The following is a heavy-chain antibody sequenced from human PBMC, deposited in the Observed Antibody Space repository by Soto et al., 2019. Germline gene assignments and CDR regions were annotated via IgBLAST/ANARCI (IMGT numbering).Heavy chain of an antibody. D-gene: IGHD3-22*01. CDR3: VGDGDYYDSAGYLTI. Sequence: QLQLQESGSGLVKPSQTLSLTCAVSGGSISSGTYSWSWIRQPPGEGLEWIGYIFHSGPTYYNPYLKRRCTISIATSTHQFSLKLSSVTAADTAVYYCVGDGDYYDSAGYLTIWGQGTMVTVSS. J-gene: IGHJ3*02. CDR1: GGSISSGTYS. CDR2: IFHSGPT. V-gene: IGHV4-30-2*01.